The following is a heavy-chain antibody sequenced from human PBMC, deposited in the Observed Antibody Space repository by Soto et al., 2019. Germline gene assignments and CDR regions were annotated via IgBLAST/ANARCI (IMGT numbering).Heavy chain of an antibody. CDR3: ARQQYTVVTAFDV. V-gene: IGHV4-59*07. J-gene: IGHJ3*01. CDR2: VSYSGKT. CDR1: GSSITPYY. Sequence: QVQLQESGPGLVKTSDTLSLTCTVSGSSITPYYWSWIRQPPGEGLEWIGYVSYSGKTGYNPSLKSRVSMSIDTSKNEFSLKLTSLTAADAATYYCARQQYTVVTAFDVWGQGTTVAVSS. D-gene: IGHD2-15*01.